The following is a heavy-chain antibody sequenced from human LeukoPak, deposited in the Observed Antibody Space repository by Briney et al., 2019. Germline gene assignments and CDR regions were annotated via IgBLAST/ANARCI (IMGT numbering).Heavy chain of an antibody. CDR3: ARCINFVAGHREGYYFDY. D-gene: IGHD6-19*01. Sequence: PSETLSLTCTVSGGSISSYYWSWIRQPPGKGLEWIGYIYYSGSTNYNPSLKSRVTISVDTSKNQFSLKLSSVTAADTAVYYCARCINFVAGHREGYYFDYWGQGTLVTVSS. CDR2: IYYSGST. V-gene: IGHV4-59*01. CDR1: GGSISSYY. J-gene: IGHJ4*02.